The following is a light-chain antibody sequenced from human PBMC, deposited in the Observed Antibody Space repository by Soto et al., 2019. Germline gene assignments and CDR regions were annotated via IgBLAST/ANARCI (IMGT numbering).Light chain of an antibody. CDR2: EVS. Sequence: QSVLTQPAPVFGSPGQSVTISCTGTSSDVGGYNFVSWYQQHPGKAPKLMIYEVSNRPSGVSNRFSGSKSGNTASLTISGLQPEDEADYYCSSYTTSSTVVFGTGTKVTGL. CDR3: SSYTTSSTVV. V-gene: IGLV2-14*03. J-gene: IGLJ1*01. CDR1: SSDVGGYNF.